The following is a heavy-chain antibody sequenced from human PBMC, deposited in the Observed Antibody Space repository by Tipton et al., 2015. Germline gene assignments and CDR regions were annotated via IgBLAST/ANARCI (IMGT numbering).Heavy chain of an antibody. CDR2: INVSGGGT. D-gene: IGHD2-15*01. CDR3: AKDFRGRTYLDY. J-gene: IGHJ4*02. CDR1: GFTFSSYA. V-gene: IGHV3-23*01. Sequence: GSLRLSCAASGFTFSSYAMSWVRQAPGKGLEWVSGINVSGGGTYYADSVRGRFTISRDSSKNMLYLQMNSLRAEDTAVYYCAKDFRGRTYLDYWGQGTLVTVSS.